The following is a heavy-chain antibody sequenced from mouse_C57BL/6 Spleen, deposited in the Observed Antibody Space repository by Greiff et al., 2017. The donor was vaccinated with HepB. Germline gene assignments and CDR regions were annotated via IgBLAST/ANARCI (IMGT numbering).Heavy chain of an antibody. CDR2: IYPGSGST. D-gene: IGHD4-1*01. Sequence: VQLQQSGAELVKPGASVKMSCKASGYTFTSYWITWVKQRPGQGLEWIGDIYPGSGSTNYNEKFKSKATLTVDTSSSTAYMQLSSLTSEDSAVYYCARERPGSRYFDVWGTGTTVTVSS. CDR3: ARERPGSRYFDV. CDR1: GYTFTSYW. J-gene: IGHJ1*03. V-gene: IGHV1-55*01.